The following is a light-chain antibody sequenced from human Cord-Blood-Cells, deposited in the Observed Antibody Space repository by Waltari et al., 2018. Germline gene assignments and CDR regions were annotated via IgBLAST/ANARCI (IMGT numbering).Light chain of an antibody. J-gene: IGLJ2*01. CDR2: ENN. V-gene: IGLV1-51*01. Sequence: QSVLTQPPSVSAAPGQTVTISCSGSSSNIGNNYVSWYQQLPGTAPKLLIYENNKRPSGMPDRFSGSKSGTSATLSITGIETGDEADYYCGTWDSSLSAVVFGGGTKLTVL. CDR1: SSNIGNNY. CDR3: GTWDSSLSAVV.